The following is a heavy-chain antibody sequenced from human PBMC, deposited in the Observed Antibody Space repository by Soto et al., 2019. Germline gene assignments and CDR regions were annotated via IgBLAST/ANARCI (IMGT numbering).Heavy chain of an antibody. CDR1: GFTFYSYA. J-gene: IGHJ3*02. Sequence: EVQLLESGGGLVQPGGSLRLSCAASGFTFYSYAMSWVRQAPGKGLEWVSTIGSVGGDTYYADSVKGRFTISRDDSKNMLLLKMNSLRAEDTAVYYCVKARMAYNAVWDPFDIWGKGTMVTVSS. V-gene: IGHV3-23*01. CDR2: IGSVGGDT. CDR3: VKARMAYNAVWDPFDI. D-gene: IGHD1-20*01.